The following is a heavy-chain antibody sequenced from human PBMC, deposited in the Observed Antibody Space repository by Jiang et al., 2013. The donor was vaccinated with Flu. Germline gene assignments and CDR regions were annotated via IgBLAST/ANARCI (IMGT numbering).Heavy chain of an antibody. Sequence: INVGNGNTKYSQKFQGRVTFTRDTSASTVYMELTNLGSEDTAVYYCARRTGRLFDYWGQGTLVTVSS. J-gene: IGHJ4*02. CDR3: ARRTGRLFDY. D-gene: IGHD6-6*01. V-gene: IGHV1-3*01. CDR2: INVGNGNT.